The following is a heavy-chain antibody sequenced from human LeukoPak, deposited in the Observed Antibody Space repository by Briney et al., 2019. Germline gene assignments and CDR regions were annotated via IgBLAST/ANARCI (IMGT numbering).Heavy chain of an antibody. Sequence: GGSLRLSCAASGFTFSSYSMNWVRQAPGKGLEWVSYISSSSSTIYYADSVKGRFTISRDNAKNSLYLQMNSLRAEDTAVYYCARDWAAAGTPDYPPPFDYWGQGTLVTVSS. D-gene: IGHD6-13*01. CDR1: GFTFSSYS. CDR2: ISSSSSTI. V-gene: IGHV3-48*01. CDR3: ARDWAAAGTPDYPPPFDY. J-gene: IGHJ4*02.